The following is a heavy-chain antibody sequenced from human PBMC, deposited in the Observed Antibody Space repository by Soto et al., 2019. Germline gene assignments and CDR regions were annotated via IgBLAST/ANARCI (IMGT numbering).Heavy chain of an antibody. V-gene: IGHV4-61*01. CDR2: IFYSGTT. Sequence: SETLSLTCTVSGGSVSSGSYYWSWIRQPPGMGLEWIGYIFYSGTTNYNPSLKSRVTMSLYTSKNQFSLQLSSVTAADTAVYYCARASYDSSGYYYSDYWGQGTLVTVS. D-gene: IGHD3-22*01. J-gene: IGHJ4*02. CDR3: ARASYDSSGYYYSDY. CDR1: GGSVSSGSYY.